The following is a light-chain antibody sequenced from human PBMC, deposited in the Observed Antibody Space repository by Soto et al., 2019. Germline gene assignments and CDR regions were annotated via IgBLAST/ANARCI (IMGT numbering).Light chain of an antibody. J-gene: IGKJ4*01. CDR3: MQALQAPLT. CDR2: LAS. CDR1: QTLLYRNGNNY. V-gene: IGKV2-28*01. Sequence: DIVMTQSPLSLPVTPGEPASISCRSSQTLLYRNGNNYLDWYLQKPGQSPQLLLDLASNRASGGPDRFSGSGSGTDFTLKISRVEAEDVGVYYCMQALQAPLTFGGGTKVEIK.